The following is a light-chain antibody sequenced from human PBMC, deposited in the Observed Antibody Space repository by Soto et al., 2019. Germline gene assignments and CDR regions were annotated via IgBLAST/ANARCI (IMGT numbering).Light chain of an antibody. J-gene: IGKJ1*01. CDR2: DVS. CDR1: QTVSSW. Sequence: DIQMTQSPSTLSASVGDRVTITCRASQTVSSWLAWYQQKPGKAPKLLIYDVSSLESGVPSRFSGSGSGTEFTLTISSLQPDDLATYYCQQYYSYSRTFGQGTKVEVK. V-gene: IGKV1-5*01. CDR3: QQYYSYSRT.